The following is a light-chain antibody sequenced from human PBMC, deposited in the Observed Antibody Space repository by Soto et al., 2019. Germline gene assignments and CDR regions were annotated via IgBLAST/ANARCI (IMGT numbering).Light chain of an antibody. CDR1: QGISSY. CDR2: AAS. Sequence: IQLTQSPSSLSASVGDRVTITCRASQGISSYLAWYQQKPGKAPKLPIYAASTLQSGVPSRFSGSGSGTDFTLTISSLQPEDFATYYCQQLNSYPLTFGGGTKVDI. V-gene: IGKV1-9*01. CDR3: QQLNSYPLT. J-gene: IGKJ4*01.